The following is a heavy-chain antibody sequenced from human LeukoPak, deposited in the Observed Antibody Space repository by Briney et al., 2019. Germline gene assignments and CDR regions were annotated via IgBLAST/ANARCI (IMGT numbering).Heavy chain of an antibody. CDR2: INSDESRT. Sequence: PGGSLRLSCVGSGFSFNTYWMYWVRQAPGKGLVWVSDINSDESRTNYADSVKGRFTISRDNAKNTLYLQMSSLRAEGTALYYCARGLNYWGQGTLVTVSS. J-gene: IGHJ4*02. V-gene: IGHV3-74*01. CDR3: ARGLNY. CDR1: GFSFNTYW.